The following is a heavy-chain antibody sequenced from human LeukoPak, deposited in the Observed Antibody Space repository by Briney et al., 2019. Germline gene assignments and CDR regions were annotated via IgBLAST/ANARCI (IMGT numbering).Heavy chain of an antibody. CDR2: IYFSGST. CDR3: ARVGPYYGSGSFDF. Sequence: SETLSLTCTVSGGPISSYYWSWIRQPPGKGLEWIGCIYFSGSTNYNPSLKSRVTISIDTSKNQFSLKLSSVTAADTAVYYCARVGPYYGSGSFDFWGQGTLVTVSS. CDR1: GGPISSYY. D-gene: IGHD3-10*01. J-gene: IGHJ5*01. V-gene: IGHV4-59*01.